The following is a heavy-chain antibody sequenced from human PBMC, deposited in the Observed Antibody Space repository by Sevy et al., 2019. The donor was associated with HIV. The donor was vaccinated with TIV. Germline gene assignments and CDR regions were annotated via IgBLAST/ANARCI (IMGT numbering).Heavy chain of an antibody. CDR1: GYTFTSYG. V-gene: IGHV1-18*01. CDR2: ISAYNGNT. J-gene: IGHJ6*02. CDR3: ARDPERYCISTSCYNYGMDV. D-gene: IGHD2-2*02. Sequence: ASVKVSCKASGYTFTSYGISWVRQAPGQGLEWMGWISAYNGNTNYAQKLQGRVTMTTDTSTSTANMELRSLRSDDTAVYYCARDPERYCISTSCYNYGMDVWGQGTTVTVSS.